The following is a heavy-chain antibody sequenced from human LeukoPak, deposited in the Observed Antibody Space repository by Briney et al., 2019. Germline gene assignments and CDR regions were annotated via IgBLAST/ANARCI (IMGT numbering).Heavy chain of an antibody. Sequence: GASVTVSCKASGYSFNSYDINWVRQATGQGLEWMGWMNPNRGNTGYEHKSQDRVTMTRNTSLSPAHPELRSCSPEDTAVYYCARAPKPSPYVHTAMVSAFDIWGQGTMVTVSS. V-gene: IGHV1-8*01. J-gene: IGHJ3*02. CDR2: MNPNRGNT. CDR3: ARAPKPSPYVHTAMVSAFDI. CDR1: GYSFNSYD. D-gene: IGHD5-18*01.